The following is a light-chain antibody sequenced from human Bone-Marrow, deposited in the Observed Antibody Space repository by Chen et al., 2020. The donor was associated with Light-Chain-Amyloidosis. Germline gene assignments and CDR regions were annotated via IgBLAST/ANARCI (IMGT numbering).Light chain of an antibody. CDR3: SLYTITNALV. CDR1: SSDVGGDNH. V-gene: IGLV2-14*01. J-gene: IGLJ1*01. CDR2: EVT. Sequence: QSALTQPASVSGSPGQSITISCTGTSSDVGGDNHVSWYQQHPDKAPKLMIYEVTNRPSWVPDRFSGSKSDNTASLTIAGLQNEDEADYFCSLYTITNALVFGSGTRVTVL.